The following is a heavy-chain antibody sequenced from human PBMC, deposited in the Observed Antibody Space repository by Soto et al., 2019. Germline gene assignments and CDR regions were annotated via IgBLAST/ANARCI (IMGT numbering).Heavy chain of an antibody. V-gene: IGHV3-74*01. CDR1: GFTFSSYW. D-gene: IGHD6-19*01. J-gene: IGHJ4*02. CDR3: VGGSGWQPEV. Sequence: PGGSLRLSCAASGFTFSSYWMHWVRQAPGKGLVWVSRINSDGSSTSYADSVKGRFTISRDNAKNSAYLQLTNLRVADTAVYFCVGGSGWQPEVWGQGALVTVSS. CDR2: INSDGSST.